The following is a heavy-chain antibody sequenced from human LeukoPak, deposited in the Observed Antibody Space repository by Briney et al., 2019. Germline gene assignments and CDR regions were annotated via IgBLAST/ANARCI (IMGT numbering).Heavy chain of an antibody. J-gene: IGHJ6*02. CDR1: GFTFSSYS. CDR3: AKGYCSSTSCYGYYYYGMDV. Sequence: GGSLRLSCAASGFTFSSYSMNWVRQAPGKGLEWVSSISSSSSYIYYADSVKGRFTISRDNAKNSLYLQMNSLRAEDTAVYYCAKGYCSSTSCYGYYYYGMDVWGQGTTVTVSS. V-gene: IGHV3-21*01. D-gene: IGHD2-2*01. CDR2: ISSSSSYI.